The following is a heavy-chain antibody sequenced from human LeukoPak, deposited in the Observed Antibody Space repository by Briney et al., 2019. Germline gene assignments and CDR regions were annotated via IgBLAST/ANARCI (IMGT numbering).Heavy chain of an antibody. CDR3: AKEHYDILTGPRGAFDI. CDR1: GFTFSSYG. V-gene: IGHV3-30*18. J-gene: IGHJ3*02. Sequence: PGRSLRLSCAASGFTFSSYGMHWVRQAPGKGLEWVAVISYDGSNKYYADSVKGRFTISRDNSKNTLYLQMNSLRAEDTAVYYCAKEHYDILTGPRGAFDIWGQGTMVTVSS. D-gene: IGHD3-9*01. CDR2: ISYDGSNK.